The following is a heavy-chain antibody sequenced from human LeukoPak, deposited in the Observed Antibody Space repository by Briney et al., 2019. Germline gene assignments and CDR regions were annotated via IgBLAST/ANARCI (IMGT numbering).Heavy chain of an antibody. Sequence: SETLSLTCTVSGASISSHYWSWIRQPPGEGLEWLGYMFDSGHTKYNPSLRNRVTISGDTSKNQVSLRLSSVTAADTAVYYCARCRDEFGDYGFDFWGQGALVTVSS. V-gene: IGHV4-59*11. J-gene: IGHJ4*02. CDR1: GASISSHY. D-gene: IGHD4-17*01. CDR3: ARCRDEFGDYGFDF. CDR2: MFDSGHT.